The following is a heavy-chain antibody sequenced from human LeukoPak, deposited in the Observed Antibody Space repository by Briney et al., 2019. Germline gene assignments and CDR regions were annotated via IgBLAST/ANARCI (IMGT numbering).Heavy chain of an antibody. Sequence: ASVRVSCKASGYTFTGYYMHWVRQAPGQGLEWMGRINPNSGGTNYAQKFQGRVTMTRDTSISTAYMELSRLRSDDTAVYYCARLTMVVSPVDHWGQGTLVTVSS. CDR3: ARLTMVVSPVDH. J-gene: IGHJ4*02. CDR2: INPNSGGT. D-gene: IGHD4-23*01. CDR1: GYTFTGYY. V-gene: IGHV1-2*06.